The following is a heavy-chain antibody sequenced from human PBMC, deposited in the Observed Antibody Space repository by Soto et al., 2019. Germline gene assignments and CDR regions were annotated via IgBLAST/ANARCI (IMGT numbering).Heavy chain of an antibody. CDR3: ARDSQYSTDWQRFDS. D-gene: IGHD6-6*01. J-gene: IGHJ4*02. Sequence: QVQLVQSGVEVKKPGASVKFSCKASGYTFTNYAISWVRQAPGRGLEWMGWVNTYNGNPNYAQIFQGRVTMTTDTSTGTAYMELRSLKSDDSAVYYCARDSQYSTDWQRFDSWGQGPLVTVSS. CDR2: VNTYNGNP. CDR1: GYTFTNYA. V-gene: IGHV1-18*01.